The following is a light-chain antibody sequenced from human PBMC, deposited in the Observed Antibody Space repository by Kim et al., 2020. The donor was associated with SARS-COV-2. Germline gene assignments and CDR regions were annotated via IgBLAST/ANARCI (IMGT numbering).Light chain of an antibody. CDR1: KLGDKY. CDR2: QDS. Sequence: ESAGQTASITCYGDKLGDKYGCWYQQKHGQSPVLVIYQDSKRPSGIPERLSGYNSGNTATLTISGTQAMDEADYYCQAWDSSTVVFGGGTQLTVL. V-gene: IGLV3-1*01. J-gene: IGLJ2*01. CDR3: QAWDSSTVV.